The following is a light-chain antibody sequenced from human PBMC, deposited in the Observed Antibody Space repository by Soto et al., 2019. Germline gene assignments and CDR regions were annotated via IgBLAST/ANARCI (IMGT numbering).Light chain of an antibody. J-gene: IGKJ1*01. V-gene: IGKV1-6*01. CDR2: GAS. CDR1: QDIRHF. CDR3: LQDHTWPWT. Sequence: AIQMTQSPPSLSASVGDRVSLTCRASQDIRHFLGSYQQRPGKAPKLLIYGASSLHTGVPSRISGSGFGTDFTLTIRGLQPEDFGTYFCLQDHTWPWTLGQGTRVEI.